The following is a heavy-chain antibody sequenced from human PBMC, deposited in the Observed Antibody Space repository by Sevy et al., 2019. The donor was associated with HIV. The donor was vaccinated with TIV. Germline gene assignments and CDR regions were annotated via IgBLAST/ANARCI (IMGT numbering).Heavy chain of an antibody. J-gene: IGHJ5*02. CDR3: ARDPMYYDFWSGYYTGSFDP. Sequence: GGSLRLSCAASGFTFSNYYMNWIRQAPGKGLEWVSYISGTGNTKYYTDSVKGRFTISRDNAKNSLFLQMDSLRVEDTAVYYCARDPMYYDFWSGYYTGSFDPWGQGTLVTVSS. CDR2: ISGTGNTK. V-gene: IGHV3-11*01. D-gene: IGHD3-3*01. CDR1: GFTFSNYY.